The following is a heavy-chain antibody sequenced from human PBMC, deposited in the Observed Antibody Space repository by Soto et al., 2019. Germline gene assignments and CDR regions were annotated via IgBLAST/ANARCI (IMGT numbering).Heavy chain of an antibody. CDR3: ASLSLWFGYYFDY. J-gene: IGHJ4*02. D-gene: IGHD3-10*01. V-gene: IGHV3-7*01. CDR2: MNQDGSEK. Sequence: PGGSLRLSCAASGFTFSSYWMNWVRQAPGKGLEWVANMNQDGSEKYYVDSVEGRFTISRDNVDNSLYLQMNSLRVEDTAVYYCASLSLWFGYYFDYWGQGILVTVSS. CDR1: GFTFSSYW.